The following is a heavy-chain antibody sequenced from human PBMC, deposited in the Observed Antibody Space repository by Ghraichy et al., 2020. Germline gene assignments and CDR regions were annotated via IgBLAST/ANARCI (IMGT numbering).Heavy chain of an antibody. Sequence: LSLTCAASGFTFDDYGMSWVRQAPGKGLEWVSGINWNGGSTGYADSVKGRFTISRDNAKNSLYPQMNSLRAEDTALYYCAREKYGDYDYYFDYWGQGTLVTVSS. V-gene: IGHV3-20*04. J-gene: IGHJ4*02. CDR3: AREKYGDYDYYFDY. D-gene: IGHD4-17*01. CDR1: GFTFDDYG. CDR2: INWNGGST.